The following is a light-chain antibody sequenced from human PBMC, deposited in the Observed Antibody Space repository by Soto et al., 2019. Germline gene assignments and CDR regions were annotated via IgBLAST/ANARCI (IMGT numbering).Light chain of an antibody. V-gene: IGKV3-11*01. CDR1: QSVSRY. CDR2: HTS. Sequence: EIVLTQSPVTLSLSPGERATLSCRASQSVSRYLAWYQQKPGQAPRLLIYHTSIRATGIPARFSGSGSGTDFTLTINSLEPEDFAIYYCQQRTNWLGTFGQGTKVEIK. CDR3: QQRTNWLGT. J-gene: IGKJ1*01.